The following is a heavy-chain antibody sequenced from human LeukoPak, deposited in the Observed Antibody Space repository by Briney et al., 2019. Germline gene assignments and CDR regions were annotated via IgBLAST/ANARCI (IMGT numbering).Heavy chain of an antibody. CDR1: GYTFTAYF. CDR2: FNPKSGGT. J-gene: IGHJ6*03. Sequence: GASVKVSCKASGYTFTAYFMQWVRQAPGQRLEWMAWFNPKSGGTTYAQKFQGRVTLTRDTSISTAYMELSSLRSEDTAVYYCARGTTVAYYYYYYMDVWGKGTTVTVSS. D-gene: IGHD4-11*01. CDR3: ARGTTVAYYYYYYMDV. V-gene: IGHV1-2*02.